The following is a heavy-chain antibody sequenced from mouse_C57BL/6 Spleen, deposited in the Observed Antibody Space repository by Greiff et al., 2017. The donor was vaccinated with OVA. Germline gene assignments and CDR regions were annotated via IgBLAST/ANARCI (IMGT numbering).Heavy chain of an antibody. J-gene: IGHJ2*01. D-gene: IGHD1-1*01. CDR2: IDPSDRHT. CDR3: ARGVTTVVADSRFDY. V-gene: IGHV1-50*01. CDR1: GYTFTSYW. Sequence: QVQLQQPGAELVEPGASVKLSCKASGYTFTSYWMQWVKQRPGQGLEWIGEIDPSDRHTKYNQKFKGKATLTVDTSSSTAYMQLSSLTSEVSAVYYCARGVTTVVADSRFDYWGQGTTLTVSS.